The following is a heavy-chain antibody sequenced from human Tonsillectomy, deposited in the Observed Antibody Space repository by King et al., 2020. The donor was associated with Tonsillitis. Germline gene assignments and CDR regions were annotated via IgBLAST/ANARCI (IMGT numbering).Heavy chain of an antibody. CDR1: GYTFTGYY. CDR3: ARDPGYSSSVPGYYGMDV. Sequence: QLVQSGAEVKKPGASVKVSCKASGYTFTGYYMHWVRQAPGQGLEWMGWINPNSGGTNYAKKFQGRVTMTRDTSISTAYMELGRLRSDDTAVYYCARDPGYSSSVPGYYGMDVWGQGTTVTVSS. CDR2: INPNSGGT. D-gene: IGHD6-6*01. V-gene: IGHV1-2*02. J-gene: IGHJ6*02.